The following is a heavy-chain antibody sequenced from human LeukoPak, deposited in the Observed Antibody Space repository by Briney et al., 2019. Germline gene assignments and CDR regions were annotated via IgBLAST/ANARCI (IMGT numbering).Heavy chain of an antibody. V-gene: IGHV3-7*01. CDR3: ARDKVVGATFFDY. Sequence: TGGSLRLSCAASGFTFSSHWMSWVRQAPGKGPEWVANIKQDGTEIYYVDSVKGRFTISRDNAKNSLYLQMNSLRDEDTAVYYCARDKVVGATFFDYWGQGTLVTVSS. CDR1: GFTFSSHW. CDR2: IKQDGTEI. D-gene: IGHD1-26*01. J-gene: IGHJ4*02.